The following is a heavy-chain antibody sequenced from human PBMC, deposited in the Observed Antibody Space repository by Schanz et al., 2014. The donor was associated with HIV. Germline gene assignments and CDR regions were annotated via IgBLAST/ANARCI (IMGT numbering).Heavy chain of an antibody. D-gene: IGHD2-15*01. V-gene: IGHV3-33*08. CDR2: IWYDGTNK. CDR3: ANLVVAATDDAFEI. Sequence: VQLLESGGGLVQPGESLRLSCAVSGFRFSSHAMTWVRQAPGKGLEWVGVIWYDGTNKYYADSVKGRFTISRDNSKNTLYFQMNSLRAEDTAVYYCANLVVAATDDAFEIWGQGTMVTVSS. J-gene: IGHJ3*02. CDR1: GFRFSSHA.